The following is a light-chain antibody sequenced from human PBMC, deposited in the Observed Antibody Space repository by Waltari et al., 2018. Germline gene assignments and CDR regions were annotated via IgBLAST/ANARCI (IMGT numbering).Light chain of an antibody. CDR2: SNY. V-gene: IGLV1-44*01. CDR1: SSNIGSHT. Sequence: QSVLTQPPSASGTPGQRVTISCSGRSSNIGSHTVNWYHQLPGTAPKLLIYSNYQRPSGVPDRFSGSRSGTSASLAISGLQSEDEADYYCAAWDDGLSGRSWVFGGGTKLTVL. J-gene: IGLJ3*02. CDR3: AAWDDGLSGRSWV.